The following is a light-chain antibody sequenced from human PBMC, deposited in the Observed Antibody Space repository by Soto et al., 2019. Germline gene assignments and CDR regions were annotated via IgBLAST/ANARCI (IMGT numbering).Light chain of an antibody. CDR1: QSVFGF. CDR3: QQYGNYPWT. J-gene: IGKJ1*01. CDR2: DVS. V-gene: IGKV1-5*01. Sequence: DIQMTQSPSTLSASIGDRCTITCRASQSVFGFLAWYQHRAGKAPKLLIYDVSTLESGVPSRFSGSGSGTDFSLTITSLQPDDSATYFCQQYGNYPWTFGQGTKVEIK.